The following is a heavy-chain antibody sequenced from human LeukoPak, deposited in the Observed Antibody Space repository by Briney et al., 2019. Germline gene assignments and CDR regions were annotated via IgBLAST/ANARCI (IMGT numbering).Heavy chain of an antibody. D-gene: IGHD2-15*01. CDR2: INPNSGGT. V-gene: IGHV1-2*02. J-gene: IGHJ6*03. Sequence: GASVKVSCKASGYTFTGYYMHWVRQAPGPGLEWMGWINPNSGGTNYAQKFQGRVTMTRDTSISTAYMELSRLRSDDTAVYYCARGRCSGGSFYVDYYYYYMDVGGKGTTVTISS. CDR3: ARGRCSGGSFYVDYYYYYMDV. CDR1: GYTFTGYY.